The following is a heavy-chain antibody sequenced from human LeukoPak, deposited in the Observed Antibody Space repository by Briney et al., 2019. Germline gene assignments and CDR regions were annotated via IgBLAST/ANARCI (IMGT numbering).Heavy chain of an antibody. CDR3: ARGGNPENFDY. V-gene: IGHV4-39*07. Sequence: SETLSLTCTVSGGSISSSSYYWGWIRQPPGKGLEWIGSIYYSGSTYYNPSLKSRVTISVDTSKNQFSLKLSSVTAADTAVYYCARGGNPENFDYWGQGTLVTVSS. J-gene: IGHJ4*02. CDR2: IYYSGST. D-gene: IGHD4-23*01. CDR1: GGSISSSSYY.